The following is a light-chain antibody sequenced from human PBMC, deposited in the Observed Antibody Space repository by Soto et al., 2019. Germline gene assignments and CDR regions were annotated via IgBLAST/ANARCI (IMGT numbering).Light chain of an antibody. CDR3: SSYTSTSTPVV. Sequence: QSALTQPASVSGSPGQSITISCTGTSSDIGGYDYVSWYQHKPGKAPKLMIYEGTNRPSGVSDRFSGSKSGNTASLTISGLQAEDEADYYCSSYTSTSTPVVFGGGTKVTVL. CDR1: SSDIGGYDY. J-gene: IGLJ2*01. V-gene: IGLV2-14*01. CDR2: EGT.